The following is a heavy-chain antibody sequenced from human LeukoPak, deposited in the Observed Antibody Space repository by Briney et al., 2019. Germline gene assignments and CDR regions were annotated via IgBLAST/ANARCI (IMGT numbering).Heavy chain of an antibody. V-gene: IGHV3-23*01. CDR2: ISGSGGST. J-gene: IGHJ6*02. CDR3: ATKGTANYYYYYGMDV. Sequence: GGSLRLSCAASGFTFSSYAMSWVRQAPGKGLEWVSAISGSGGSTYYADSVKGRFTISRDNSKNTLYLQMNSLRAEDTAVYYCATKGTANYYYYYGMDVWGQGTTVTVSS. CDR1: GFTFSSYA. D-gene: IGHD2-21*02.